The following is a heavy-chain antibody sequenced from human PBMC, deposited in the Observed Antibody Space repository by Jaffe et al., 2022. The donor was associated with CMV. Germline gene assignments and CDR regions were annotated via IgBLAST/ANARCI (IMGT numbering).Heavy chain of an antibody. CDR2: ISRGGGSI. D-gene: IGHD3-3*01. CDR1: GFTFSSYA. CDR3: ARDTGRLITVFGVVIIPHFDN. V-gene: IGHV3-23*01. Sequence: EVQLLESGGGLVQPGGSLRLSCKASGFTFSSYALNWVRQAPGKGLEWVSTISRGGGSIYYADSVKGRFIVSRDNSQNTVSLQMNNLRGEDTAVYYCARDTGRLITVFGVVIIPHFDNWGQGTLVTVSS. J-gene: IGHJ4*02.